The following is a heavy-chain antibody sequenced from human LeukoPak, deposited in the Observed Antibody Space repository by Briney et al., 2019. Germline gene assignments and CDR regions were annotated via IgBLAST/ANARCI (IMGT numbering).Heavy chain of an antibody. V-gene: IGHV3-30-3*01. D-gene: IGHD1-26*01. CDR2: ISYDGSNK. Sequence: GGSLTLSCAAYGFTFSNFPMHWVRQAPGKGLEWVAVISYDGSNKKYADSVKGRFTISRDNSKNTLYLQMNSLRAEDTAVYYCARGFLTGGTYYGYWGQGTLVTVSS. CDR1: GFTFSNFP. CDR3: ARGFLTGGTYYGY. J-gene: IGHJ4*02.